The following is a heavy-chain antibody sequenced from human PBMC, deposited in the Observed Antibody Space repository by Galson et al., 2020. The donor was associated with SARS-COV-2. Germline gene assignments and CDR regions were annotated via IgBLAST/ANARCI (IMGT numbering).Heavy chain of an antibody. J-gene: IGHJ6*02. CDR3: ATAPAVVPAAMGYYYYYGMDV. CDR1: GYTLTELS. V-gene: IGHV1-24*01. Sequence: GESLKISCKVSGYTLTELSMHWVRQAPGKGLEWMGGFDPEDGETIYAQKFQGRVTMTEDTSTDTAYMELSSLRSEDTAVYYCATAPAVVPAAMGYYYYYGMDVWGQGTMVTVSS. D-gene: IGHD2-2*01. CDR2: FDPEDGET.